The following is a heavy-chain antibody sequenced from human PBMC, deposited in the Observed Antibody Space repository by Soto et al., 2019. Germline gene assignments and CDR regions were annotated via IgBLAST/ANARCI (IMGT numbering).Heavy chain of an antibody. CDR2: IWYDGSNK. Sequence: VGSLRLSCAASGFTFSSNGMHWVRQAPGKGLEWVAVIWYDGSNKYYADSVKGRFTISRDNSKNTLYLQMNSLRAEDTAVYSCARYRVATRGPYYYYGMDVWGQGTTVTVSS. CDR1: GFTFSSNG. CDR3: ARYRVATRGPYYYYGMDV. D-gene: IGHD5-12*01. J-gene: IGHJ6*02. V-gene: IGHV3-33*01.